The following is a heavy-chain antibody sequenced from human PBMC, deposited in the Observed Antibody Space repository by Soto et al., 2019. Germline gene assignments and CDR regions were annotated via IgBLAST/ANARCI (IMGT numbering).Heavy chain of an antibody. Sequence: EVQLVQSGAEVKKPGESLKISCKGSGYSFTSYWIGWVRQMPGKGLEWMGIIYPGDSDTRYSPSFQGQVTISADKSISTAYLQGSSLKASDTAMYYCARHRRAYCGGDCYSNWFDPWGQGTLVTVSS. CDR3: ARHRRAYCGGDCYSNWFDP. J-gene: IGHJ5*02. D-gene: IGHD2-21*02. CDR1: GYSFTSYW. CDR2: IYPGDSDT. V-gene: IGHV5-51*01.